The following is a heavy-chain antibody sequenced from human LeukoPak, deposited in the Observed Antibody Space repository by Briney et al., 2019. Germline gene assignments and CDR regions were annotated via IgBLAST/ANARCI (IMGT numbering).Heavy chain of an antibody. CDR1: GFNLNSYM. V-gene: IGHV3-21*01. CDR3: TRVAQSGPTGWFDP. Sequence: GGSLRLSCAASGFNLNSYMLNWVRQAPGKGLEWVSSISSTGSYIYYADSVKGRFTISRDNPGNVVYLQMDSLRAEDTAVYYCTRVAQSGPTGWFDPWGQGTLVTVSS. CDR2: ISSTGSYI. D-gene: IGHD1-1*01. J-gene: IGHJ5*02.